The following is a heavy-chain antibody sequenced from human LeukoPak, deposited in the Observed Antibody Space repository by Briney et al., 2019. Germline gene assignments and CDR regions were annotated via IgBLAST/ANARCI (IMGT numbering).Heavy chain of an antibody. D-gene: IGHD5-24*01. CDR1: GGSFSGYY. CDR2: INHSGST. V-gene: IGHV4-34*01. Sequence: PSETLSLTCAVYGGSFSGYYWSWIRQPPGKGLEWIGEINHSGSTNYNPSLKSRVTISVDTSKNQFSLKLSSVTAADTAVYYCARGARYGYTYRPYFDYWGQGTLVTVSS. J-gene: IGHJ4*02. CDR3: ARGARYGYTYRPYFDY.